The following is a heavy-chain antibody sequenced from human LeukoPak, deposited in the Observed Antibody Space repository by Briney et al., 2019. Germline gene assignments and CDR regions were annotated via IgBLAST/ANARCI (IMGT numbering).Heavy chain of an antibody. CDR1: GFTFSSYC. D-gene: IGHD6-19*01. CDR2: ISSSSSYI. V-gene: IGHV3-21*01. Sequence: GGSLRLSCAASGFTFSSYCMNWVRQAPGKGLEWVSSISSSSSYIYYADSVKGRFTTSRDNAKNSLYLQMNSLRAKDTAVYYCARDDSRGWYLRWFDPWGQGTLVTVSS. J-gene: IGHJ5*02. CDR3: ARDDSRGWYLRWFDP.